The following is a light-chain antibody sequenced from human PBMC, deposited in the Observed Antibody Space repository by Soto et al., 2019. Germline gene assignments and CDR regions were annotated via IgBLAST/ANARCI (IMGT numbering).Light chain of an antibody. V-gene: IGKV3-15*01. Sequence: EIVMTQSPATLSVSPGERATLSCRASQSVSDNLAWYQQRPGQAPRLLIYDASTRATGIPARFSGSGSGTEFTLTISSLQSEDFAVYYCQHFNNWPLFGQGTMVEIK. CDR3: QHFNNWPL. CDR1: QSVSDN. J-gene: IGKJ1*01. CDR2: DAS.